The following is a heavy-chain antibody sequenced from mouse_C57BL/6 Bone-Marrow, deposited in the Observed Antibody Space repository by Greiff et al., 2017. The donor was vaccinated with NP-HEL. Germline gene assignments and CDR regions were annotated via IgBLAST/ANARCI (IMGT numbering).Heavy chain of an antibody. CDR3: ARYDWAALFDY. CDR1: GYTFTSYG. D-gene: IGHD2-4*01. CDR2: IYPRSGNT. V-gene: IGHV1-81*01. J-gene: IGHJ2*01. Sequence: VKLMESGAELARPGASVKLSCKASGYTFTSYGISWVKQRTGQGLEWIGEIYPRSGNTYYNEKFKGKSTLTVDKSSSTAYMQLSSLTSEDSAVYYCARYDWAALFDYWGQGTTLTVSS.